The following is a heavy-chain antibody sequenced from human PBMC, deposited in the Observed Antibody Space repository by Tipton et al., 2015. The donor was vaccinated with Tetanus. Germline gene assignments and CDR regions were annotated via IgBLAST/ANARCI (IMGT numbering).Heavy chain of an antibody. D-gene: IGHD5-24*01. Sequence: SLRLSCRASGFDFMGYSMHWVRRAPGTGLEWVAAIWFDGSRAEYADSVQGRFTISRDNSRSMVYLQMDSLRDEDTGVFYCARDTYYQSHHYNYFDFWGQGVRVTVSS. J-gene: IGHJ4*02. CDR3: ARDTYYQSHHYNYFDF. CDR1: GFDFMGYS. CDR2: IWFDGSRA. V-gene: IGHV3-33*01.